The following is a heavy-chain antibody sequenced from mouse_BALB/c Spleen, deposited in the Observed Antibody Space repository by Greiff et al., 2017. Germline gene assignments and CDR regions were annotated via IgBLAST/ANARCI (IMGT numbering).Heavy chain of an antibody. CDR1: GYTFTSYW. Sequence: QVQLQQSGAELVRPGASVKLSCKASGYTFTSYWINWVKQRPGQGLEWIGNIYPSDSYTNYNQKFKDKATLTVDKSSSTAYMQLSSPTSEDSAVYYCTRSYYDYDGYYAMDYWGQGTSVTVSS. J-gene: IGHJ4*01. CDR3: TRSYYDYDGYYAMDY. V-gene: IGHV1-69*02. CDR2: IYPSDSYT. D-gene: IGHD2-4*01.